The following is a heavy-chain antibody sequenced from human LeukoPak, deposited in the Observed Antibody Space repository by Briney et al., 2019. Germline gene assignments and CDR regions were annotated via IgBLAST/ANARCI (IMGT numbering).Heavy chain of an antibody. CDR1: GGSISTCY. CDR3: ARATPNYDFWSGHYTRHAFDI. J-gene: IGHJ3*02. Sequence: SETLSLICTDCGGSISTCYWSCIRQPAGKGLEWIGRIYTSGSTNYNPSLKSRVTMSVDTSKNQFSLKLSSVTAADTAVYYCARATPNYDFWSGHYTRHAFDIWGQETMVTVSS. D-gene: IGHD3-3*01. CDR2: IYTSGST. V-gene: IGHV4-4*07.